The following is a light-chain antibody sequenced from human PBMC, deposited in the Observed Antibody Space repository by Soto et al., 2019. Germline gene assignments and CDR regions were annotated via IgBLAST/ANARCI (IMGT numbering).Light chain of an antibody. CDR2: EVI. J-gene: IGLJ1*01. CDR3: SSYMSTSRYV. Sequence: QSALTQPPSVSGSPGQSVTISCTGTSSDVGKYDRVSWYQQPPGTAPKLIIYEVINRPSGVPARFSGSKSGNTASLTISGLQAEDEADYYCSSYMSTSRYVFGAGTKVT. CDR1: SSDVGKYDR. V-gene: IGLV2-18*02.